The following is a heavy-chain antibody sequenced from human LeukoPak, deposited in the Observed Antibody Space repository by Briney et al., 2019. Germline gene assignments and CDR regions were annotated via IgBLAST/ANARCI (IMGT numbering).Heavy chain of an antibody. J-gene: IGHJ4*02. CDR2: ISSRSSYI. D-gene: IGHD3-16*02. V-gene: IGHV3-21*01. Sequence: GESLRLSCAASGFTFSSYSMNWVRQASGKGLEWVSSISSRSSYIYYADLVKGRFTISRDNAKNSLYLQMNSLRAEDTAVYYCARAHHRRVYDYVWGSYPYWGQGTLVTVSS. CDR1: GFTFSSYS. CDR3: ARAHHRRVYDYVWGSYPY.